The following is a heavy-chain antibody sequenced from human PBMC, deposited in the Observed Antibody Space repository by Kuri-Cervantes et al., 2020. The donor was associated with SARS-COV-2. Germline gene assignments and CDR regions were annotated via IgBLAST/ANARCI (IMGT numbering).Heavy chain of an antibody. J-gene: IGHJ6*03. CDR2: ISSSSSTI. V-gene: IGHV3-48*01. Sequence: GGSLRLSCAASGFTFSSYSMNWVRQAPGKGLEWVSYISSSSSTIYYADSVKGRFTISRDNAKNSLYLQRNSLRAEDTAVYYCAGDHYYYYYMDVWGKGTTVTVSS. D-gene: IGHD3-10*01. CDR3: AGDHYYYYYMDV. CDR1: GFTFSSYS.